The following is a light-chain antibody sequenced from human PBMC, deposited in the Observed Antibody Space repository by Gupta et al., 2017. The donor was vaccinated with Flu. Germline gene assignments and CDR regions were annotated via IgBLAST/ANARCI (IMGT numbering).Light chain of an antibody. CDR3: QQYENWPRT. V-gene: IGKV3-15*01. CDR2: GAS. J-gene: IGKJ1*01. CDR1: QSVSSN. Sequence: EIVMTHSPDTLSVSPGERATLSCRASQSVSSNLAWYQQKPGQAPRLLIYGASTRATGIPARFSGSGSGTEFTLTISSLQSEDFAVYHCQQYENWPRTFGQGTKVEIK.